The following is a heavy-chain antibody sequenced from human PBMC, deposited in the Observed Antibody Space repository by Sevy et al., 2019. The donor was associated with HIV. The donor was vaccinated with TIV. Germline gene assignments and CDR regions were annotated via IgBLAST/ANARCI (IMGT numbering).Heavy chain of an antibody. CDR1: GFTFNNYA. CDR3: ATTSTPLYYYALDV. V-gene: IGHV3-53*01. Sequence: GGSLRLSCAASGFTFNNYAMNWVRQAPGKGLEWVSVIYSGEYTYYADSVKGRFTISRDISKNTLNLEMNNLRAEDTAIYYCATTSTPLYYYALDVWGQGTTVTVSS. J-gene: IGHJ6*02. CDR2: IYSGEYT. D-gene: IGHD1-26*01.